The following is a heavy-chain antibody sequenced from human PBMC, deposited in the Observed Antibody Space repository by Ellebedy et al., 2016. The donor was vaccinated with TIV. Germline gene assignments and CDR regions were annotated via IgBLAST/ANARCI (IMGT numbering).Heavy chain of an antibody. D-gene: IGHD3-22*01. CDR2: ISDSSGGT. J-gene: IGHJ4*02. CDR1: GFTFSNYA. Sequence: GESLKISCAASGFTFSNYAMGWVRQAPGQGLVWVSFISDSSGGTYFTDSVEGRFTISRNNSENTLYLKIDSLRDEDTAVYYCVRQPGPGDYYGGSEYNGFWGQGAPVTVSS. V-gene: IGHV3-23*01. CDR3: VRQPGPGDYYGGSEYNGF.